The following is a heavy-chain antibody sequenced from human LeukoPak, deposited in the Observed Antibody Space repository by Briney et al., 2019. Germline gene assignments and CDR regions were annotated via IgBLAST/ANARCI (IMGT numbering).Heavy chain of an antibody. CDR3: ARGSYYAPYYFDY. J-gene: IGHJ4*02. Sequence: GGSLRLSCAASGFTFSTYRMNWVRQAPGKGLEWLSYISSGSNTIFYADSVKGRFTISRDNAKNSLFLQVNSLRDEDTAVYFCARGSYYAPYYFDYWGQGTLVTVSS. D-gene: IGHD1-26*01. V-gene: IGHV3-48*02. CDR1: GFTFSTYR. CDR2: ISSGSNTI.